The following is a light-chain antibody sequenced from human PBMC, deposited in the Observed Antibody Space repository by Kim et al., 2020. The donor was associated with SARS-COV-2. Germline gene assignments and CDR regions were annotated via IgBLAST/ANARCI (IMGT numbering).Light chain of an antibody. CDR2: QDS. J-gene: IGLJ2*01. Sequence: VATGRTASITCSGEKLGDKGAGWYQQKAGQSPVLVMYQDSRRPSGIPERFSGFNSGDTATLTISGTQAMDEADYYCQAWDSSTVVCGGGTQLTVL. CDR3: QAWDSSTVV. CDR1: KLGDKG. V-gene: IGLV3-1*01.